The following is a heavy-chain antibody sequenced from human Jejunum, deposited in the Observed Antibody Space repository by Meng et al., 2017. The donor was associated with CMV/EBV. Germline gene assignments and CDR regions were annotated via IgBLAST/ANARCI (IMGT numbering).Heavy chain of an antibody. D-gene: IGHD5-12*01. CDR3: AKLSGYQTTRNWFDL. CDR2: IGGSGDSI. Sequence: SGFSLSNYGVTWVRKAPGKGLEWVAAIGGSGDSIYNADSVKGRFTVSRDKSKNTVSLQMNSLSPEDTAVYYCAKLSGYQTTRNWFDLWGQGTLVTVSS. V-gene: IGHV3-23*01. CDR1: GFSLSNYG. J-gene: IGHJ5*02.